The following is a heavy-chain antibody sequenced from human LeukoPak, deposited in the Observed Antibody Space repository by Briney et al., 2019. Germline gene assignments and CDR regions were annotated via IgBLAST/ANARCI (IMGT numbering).Heavy chain of an antibody. CDR3: ARRGYSGSQGGPFDY. V-gene: IGHV4-59*08. CDR1: GGSISSFY. Sequence: SETLSLTCTVSGGSISSFYWSWIRQPPGKGLEWIGYIYHTGGTYYNPSLKSRVTISVDTSKNQFSLKLSTVTAADTAVYYCARRGYSGSQGGPFDYWGQGTLVTVSS. D-gene: IGHD6-13*01. J-gene: IGHJ4*02. CDR2: IYHTGGT.